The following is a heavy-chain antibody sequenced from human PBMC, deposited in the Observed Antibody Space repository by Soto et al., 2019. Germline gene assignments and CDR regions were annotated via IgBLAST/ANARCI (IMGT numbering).Heavy chain of an antibody. CDR1: GGSFSGYY. CDR2: INHSGST. D-gene: IGHD3-10*01. Sequence: QVQLQQWGAGLLKPSETLSLTCAVYGGSFSGYYWSWIRQPPGKGLEWIGEINHSGSTNYNPSLKSRVTISVDTSKNQFSLKLSSVTAADTAVYYCARVPTPVVEYYHGSGGNYFDYWGQGTLVTVSS. CDR3: ARVPTPVVEYYHGSGGNYFDY. V-gene: IGHV4-34*01. J-gene: IGHJ4*02.